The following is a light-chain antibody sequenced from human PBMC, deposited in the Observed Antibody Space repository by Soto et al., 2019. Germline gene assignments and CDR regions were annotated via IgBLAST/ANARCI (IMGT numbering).Light chain of an antibody. CDR1: ALPKQY. J-gene: IGLJ1*01. V-gene: IGLV3-25*03. Sequence: SYELTQPPSVSVSPGQTARITCSGDALPKQYAYWYQQKPGQAPVLLIYKDSERPSGIPERFSGSSSGATVTLTISGVQAEDEADYYCQSADSSGTYVFGIGTKVTVL. CDR3: QSADSSGTYV. CDR2: KDS.